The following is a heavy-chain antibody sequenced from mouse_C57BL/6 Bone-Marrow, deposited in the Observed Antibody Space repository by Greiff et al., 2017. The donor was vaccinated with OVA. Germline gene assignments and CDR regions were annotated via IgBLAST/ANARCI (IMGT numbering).Heavy chain of an antibody. J-gene: IGHJ3*01. D-gene: IGHD2-4*01. CDR3: ARGSYYDYLLFAY. CDR1: GYTFTSYW. Sequence: VQLQQSGAELVRPGSSVKLSCKASGYTFTSYWMHWVKQRPIQGLEWIGNIDPSDSETHYNQKFKDKATLTVDKSSSTAYMQLSSLTSEDSAVYYCARGSYYDYLLFAYWGQGTLVTVSA. V-gene: IGHV1-52*01. CDR2: IDPSDSET.